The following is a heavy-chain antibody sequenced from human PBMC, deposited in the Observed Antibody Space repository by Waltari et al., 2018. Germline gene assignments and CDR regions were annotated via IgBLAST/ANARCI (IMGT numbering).Heavy chain of an antibody. J-gene: IGHJ4*02. CDR1: GDSISSLSW. D-gene: IGHD2-15*01. CDR3: AKISLHREGYS. V-gene: IGHV4-4*02. CDR2: VFQSGSA. Sequence: QLQESGPGLVESSGTLSLTCTVSGDSISSLSWWTWVRQPPGKGLEWIGEVFQSGSANYSPSLKSRVTLSGDKSTNQFFLTLNSVTAADTAMYYCAKISLHREGYSWGQGTLVTV.